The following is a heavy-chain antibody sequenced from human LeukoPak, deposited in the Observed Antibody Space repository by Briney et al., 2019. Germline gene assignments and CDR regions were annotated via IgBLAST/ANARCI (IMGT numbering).Heavy chain of an antibody. V-gene: IGHV4-38-2*02. CDR3: ASTTYYDSSGFYFDY. J-gene: IGHJ4*02. D-gene: IGHD3-22*01. CDR1: GYSISSDYY. Sequence: SETLSLTCTVSGYSISSDYYWGWIRQPPGKGLEWIGSIYHSGSTYYNPSLKSRVTISVDTSKNQFSLKLSSVTAADTAVYYCASTTYYDSSGFYFDYWGQGTLVTVS. CDR2: IYHSGST.